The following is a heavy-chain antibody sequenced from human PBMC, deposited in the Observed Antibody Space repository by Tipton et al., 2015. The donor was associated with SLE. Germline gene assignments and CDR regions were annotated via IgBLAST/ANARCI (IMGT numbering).Heavy chain of an antibody. J-gene: IGHJ4*02. CDR1: GFTFGDYG. D-gene: IGHD3-10*01. Sequence: SLRLSCAASGFTFGDYGMHWIRQAPGKGLEWVAFIRYDGSKKYYADSVKGRFTISRDNFKNTLYLQMNSLRAEDTAVYYCAKDSPQKSSHFDYWGQGTLVTVSS. V-gene: IGHV3-30*02. CDR2: IRYDGSKK. CDR3: AKDSPQKSSHFDY.